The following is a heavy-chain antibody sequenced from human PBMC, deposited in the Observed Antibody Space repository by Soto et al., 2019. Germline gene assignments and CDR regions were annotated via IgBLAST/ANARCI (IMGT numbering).Heavy chain of an antibody. J-gene: IGHJ5*02. CDR3: AGPLCSTGCYGGFDP. CDR1: GYTFTSYA. Sequence: AASVKVSCKASGYTFTSYAMHWVRQAPGQRLEWMGWINAGNGNTKYSQKFQGRVTITRDTSASTAYMELSSLRSEDTAVYYCAGPLCSTGCYGGFDPWGQGTLVPSPQ. V-gene: IGHV1-3*01. D-gene: IGHD2-2*01. CDR2: INAGNGNT.